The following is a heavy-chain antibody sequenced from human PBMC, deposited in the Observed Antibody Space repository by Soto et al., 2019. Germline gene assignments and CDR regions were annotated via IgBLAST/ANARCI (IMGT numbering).Heavy chain of an antibody. CDR1: GGSISGYY. CDR3: ARSVGHHDSSGYYEYFQH. V-gene: IGHV4-59*01. CDR2: IYYTGPT. Sequence: QVQLQESGPGLVEPSETLSLTCTVSGGSISGYYWTWVRQPPGKGLEWIGYIYYTGPTNYNPSLRSRVTISLDRSKNQFSLKLSSVTAADTAVYSCARSVGHHDSSGYYEYFQHWGQGTLVTVSS. D-gene: IGHD3-22*01. J-gene: IGHJ1*01.